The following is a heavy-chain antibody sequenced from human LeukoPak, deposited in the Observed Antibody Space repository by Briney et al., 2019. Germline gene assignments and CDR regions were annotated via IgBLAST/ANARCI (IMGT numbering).Heavy chain of an antibody. V-gene: IGHV3-23*01. J-gene: IGHJ4*02. Sequence: PGGSLRLSCAASGFTFSSYAMSWVRQAPGKGLEWASAISGSGGSTYYADSVKGRFTISRDNSKNTLYLQMNSLRAEDTAVYYCAKTQGPSIAARHQTRTDYWGQGTLVTVSS. CDR1: GFTFSSYA. D-gene: IGHD6-6*01. CDR2: ISGSGGST. CDR3: AKTQGPSIAARHQTRTDY.